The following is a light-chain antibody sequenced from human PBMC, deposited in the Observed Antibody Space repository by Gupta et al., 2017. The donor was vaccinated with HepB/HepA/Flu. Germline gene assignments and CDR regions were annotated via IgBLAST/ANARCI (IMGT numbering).Light chain of an antibody. Sequence: DIQMTQSPSSLSASVGDRVTITCRASQNIDNFLNWYQQKPGKAPNLLIHAASRVHSGVPSRFSGSGSGTDFTLTISRRQPEDSANFYCQQTDNSPGTFGQGTKVEIK. CDR2: AAS. J-gene: IGKJ1*01. CDR3: QQTDNSPGT. V-gene: IGKV1-39*01. CDR1: QNIDNF.